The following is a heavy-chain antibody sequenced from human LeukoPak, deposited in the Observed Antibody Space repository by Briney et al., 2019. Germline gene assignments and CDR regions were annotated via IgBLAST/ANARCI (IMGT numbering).Heavy chain of an antibody. CDR1: GGTFSSYA. J-gene: IGHJ4*02. Sequence: SVKVSCKASGGTFSSYAISWVRQAPGQGLEWMGGIIPIFGTANYAQKFQGRVTITTDESTSTAYMELSSLRSEDTAVYYCARYGPLAHTYGYFDYWGQGTLVAVSS. V-gene: IGHV1-69*05. CDR2: IIPIFGTA. D-gene: IGHD3-10*01. CDR3: ARYGPLAHTYGYFDY.